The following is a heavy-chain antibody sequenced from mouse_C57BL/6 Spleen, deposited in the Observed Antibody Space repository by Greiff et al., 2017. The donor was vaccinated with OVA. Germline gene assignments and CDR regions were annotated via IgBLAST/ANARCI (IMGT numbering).Heavy chain of an antibody. J-gene: IGHJ2*01. CDR1: GYTFTSYW. Sequence: QVQLQQSGAELVRPGSSVKLSCKASGYTFTSYWMRWVKQRPIQGLEWIGNIDPSDSETHYNQKFKDKATLTADKSSSTAYMQLSSLTSEDSAVYYCARSEDGYILFDYWGQGTTLTVSS. CDR3: ARSEDGYILFDY. V-gene: IGHV1-52*01. D-gene: IGHD2-3*01. CDR2: IDPSDSET.